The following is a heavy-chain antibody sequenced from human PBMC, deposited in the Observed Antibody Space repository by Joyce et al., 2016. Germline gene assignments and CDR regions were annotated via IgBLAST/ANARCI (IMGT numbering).Heavy chain of an antibody. J-gene: IGHJ4*02. CDR2: ISTFSDNT. Sequence: QVQLVQSGAEVKKPGASVKVSCQTSGYTFRSYGFSWVRQAHGKGLEWMGWISTFSDNTNYAQKFRGRVTRTTDASTSTAYMELRGLTSDDTAVYYCARDGRLYGSPHWGQGTLVTVSS. CDR3: ARDGRLYGSPH. CDR1: GYTFRSYG. V-gene: IGHV1-18*04. D-gene: IGHD6-13*01.